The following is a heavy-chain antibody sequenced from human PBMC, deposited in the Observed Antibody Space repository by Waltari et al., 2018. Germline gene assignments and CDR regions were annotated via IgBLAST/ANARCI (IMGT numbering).Heavy chain of an antibody. V-gene: IGHV4-34*01. CDR3: ARGRRGSTPRANYYYYYGMDV. Sequence: QVQLRQWGPGLLKPSETLSLTCAVYGGSFSGYSWRWLPQPPGRGLGWIGEINHSGSTNYNPSLKSRVTISVDTSKNQFSLKLSSVTAADTAVYYCARGRRGSTPRANYYYYYGMDVWGQGTTVTVSS. CDR1: GGSFSGYS. D-gene: IGHD2-2*01. CDR2: INHSGST. J-gene: IGHJ6*02.